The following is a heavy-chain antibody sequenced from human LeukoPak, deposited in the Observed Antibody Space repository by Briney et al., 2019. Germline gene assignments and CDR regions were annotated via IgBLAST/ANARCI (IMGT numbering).Heavy chain of an antibody. Sequence: GGSLRLSCEGSGFTFSNHWMGWVRQAPGKGLQWVANIKTDGSEKYYVDSVKGRFTISRDNAKNSLYLQMNSLRAEDTAVYYCATYSSLNRREFQYWGQGTLLTVSS. CDR1: GFTFSNHW. CDR3: ATYSSLNRREFQY. V-gene: IGHV3-7*01. CDR2: IKTDGSEK. D-gene: IGHD3-22*01. J-gene: IGHJ1*01.